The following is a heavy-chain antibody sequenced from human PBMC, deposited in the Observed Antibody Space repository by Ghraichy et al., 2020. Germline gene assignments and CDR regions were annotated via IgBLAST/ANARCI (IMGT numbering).Heavy chain of an antibody. D-gene: IGHD3-9*01. Sequence: GGSLRLSCAASGFTFSSHDMNWVRQAQGQGLEWVSSINNDGGRTFYTDFVKGRFTISRDNSKNTLYLQMNSLRAEDTAIYYCATIPSQYSDWQNCFLDHWGQVALVTDSS. J-gene: IGHJ4*02. CDR1: GFTFSSHD. V-gene: IGHV3-23*01. CDR2: INNDGGRT. CDR3: ATIPSQYSDWQNCFLDH.